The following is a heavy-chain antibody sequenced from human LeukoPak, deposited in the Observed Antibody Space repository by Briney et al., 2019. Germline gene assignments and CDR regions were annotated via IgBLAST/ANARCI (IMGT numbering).Heavy chain of an antibody. CDR1: GFIFSSYG. Sequence: TGGSLRLSCAASGFIFSSYGMHWVRQAPGKGLEWVAFIRSDGSIKYYADSVKGRFTISRDNSKNTLYLQMNSLRAEDTAVYYCARHRYGDYGIYWGQGTLVTVSS. D-gene: IGHD4-17*01. V-gene: IGHV3-30*02. J-gene: IGHJ4*02. CDR2: IRSDGSIK. CDR3: ARHRYGDYGIY.